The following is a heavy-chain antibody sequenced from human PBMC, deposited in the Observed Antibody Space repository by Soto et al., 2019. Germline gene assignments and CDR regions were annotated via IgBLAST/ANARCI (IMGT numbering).Heavy chain of an antibody. CDR1: GYTFTSYY. Sequence: QVQLVQSGAEVKKPGASVKVSCKASGYTFTSYYMHWVRQAPGQGLEWMGIINPSGGSTSYAQKFQGRVTMTRDTSTSTVYMELSSLRSEDTAVYYCARVGYSGYDSGWILDYWGQGTLVTVSS. CDR3: ARVGYSGYDSGWILDY. J-gene: IGHJ4*02. V-gene: IGHV1-46*03. CDR2: INPSGGST. D-gene: IGHD5-12*01.